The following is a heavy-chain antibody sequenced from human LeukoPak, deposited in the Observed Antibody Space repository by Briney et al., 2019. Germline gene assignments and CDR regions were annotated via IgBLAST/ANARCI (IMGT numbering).Heavy chain of an antibody. D-gene: IGHD3-9*01. CDR3: ARLRYFDGLLPGFDF. CDR1: GFTLSTYW. J-gene: IGHJ4*02. CDR2: IKPDGSEK. V-gene: IGHV3-7*04. Sequence: GESLKISCAASGFTLSTYWMSWVRQAPGKGLEWVANIKPDGSEKYYVDSVKGRFTISRENAKNSLQLQMNSLRAEDTAVYYCARLRYFDGLLPGFDFWGQGTLVTVSS.